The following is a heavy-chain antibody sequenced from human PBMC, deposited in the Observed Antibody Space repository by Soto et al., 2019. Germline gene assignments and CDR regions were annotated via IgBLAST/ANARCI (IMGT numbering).Heavy chain of an antibody. CDR2: IYYDGSSE. D-gene: IGHD1-26*01. J-gene: IGHJ4*02. Sequence: QVQLVESGGGVVQPGRSLRLSCAASGFTFSNHGMHWVRQAPGKGLEWVARIYYDGSSEFYADSVKGRFTISRDSSKNTLNLQMNSLSAEDTAVYYWARGRVSGSFYQLDYWGQGTLGTVSP. V-gene: IGHV3-33*01. CDR1: GFTFSNHG. CDR3: ARGRVSGSFYQLDY.